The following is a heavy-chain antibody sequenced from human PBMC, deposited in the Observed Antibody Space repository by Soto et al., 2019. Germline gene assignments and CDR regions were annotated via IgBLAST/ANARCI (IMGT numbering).Heavy chain of an antibody. CDR1: GYSFTSYW. CDR3: SIVKFGKPLVRYYYGMDV. CDR2: IYPGDSDT. J-gene: IGHJ6*02. Sequence: GESLKISFQGSGYSFTSYWLGWVRQMPWKVLEWMGIIYPGDSDTRYSPSFQGQVTISADKSISTAYLQWSSLKASDTAMYYCSIVKFGKPLVRYYYGMDVWGQGTTVTVSS. V-gene: IGHV5-51*01. D-gene: IGHD3-16*02.